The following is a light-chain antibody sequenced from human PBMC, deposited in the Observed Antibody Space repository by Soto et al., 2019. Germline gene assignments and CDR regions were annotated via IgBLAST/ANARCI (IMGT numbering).Light chain of an antibody. V-gene: IGLV2-14*01. J-gene: IGLJ2*01. CDR1: SSDIGGLYNY. CDR2: DVN. Sequence: QSALTQPASVSGSPGQSITISCTGTSSDIGGLYNYVSWYQQHPGKAPKLLIYDVNDRPSGVSDRFSGSKSGNTASLTISGLQAEDEAVYSCSAYSSGATHVVFGGGTQLTVL. CDR3: SAYSSGATHVV.